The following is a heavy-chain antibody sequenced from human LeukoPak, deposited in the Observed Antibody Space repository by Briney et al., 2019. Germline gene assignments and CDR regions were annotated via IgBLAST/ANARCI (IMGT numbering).Heavy chain of an antibody. CDR1: GYTFTSYG. Sequence: ASVKVSCKASGYTFTSYGISWVRQAPGQGLEWMGWISAYNGNTNYAQKLQGRVTMTTDTSTSTAYMELRSLRSDDTAVYYCARENGGSSWYGGFFDYWGQGPRSPSPQ. D-gene: IGHD6-13*01. CDR3: ARENGGSSWYGGFFDY. CDR2: ISAYNGNT. J-gene: IGHJ4*02. V-gene: IGHV1-18*01.